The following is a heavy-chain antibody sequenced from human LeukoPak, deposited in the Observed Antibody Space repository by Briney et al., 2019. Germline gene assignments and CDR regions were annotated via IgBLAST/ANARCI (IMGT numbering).Heavy chain of an antibody. V-gene: IGHV3-23*01. J-gene: IGHJ4*02. CDR3: ARDYYDSSGDY. CDR1: GFTFSSYA. CDR2: ISGSGGST. Sequence: GGSLRLSCAASGFTFSSYAMSWVRQAPGKGLEWVSAISGSGGSTYYTDSVNGRFTISRDNAKNLLYLQMNSLRAEDTAVYYCARDYYDSSGDYWGQGTLVTVSS. D-gene: IGHD3-22*01.